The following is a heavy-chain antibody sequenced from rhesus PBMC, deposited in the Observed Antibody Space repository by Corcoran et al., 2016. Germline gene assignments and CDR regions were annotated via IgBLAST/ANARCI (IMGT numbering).Heavy chain of an antibody. CDR3: TALTGGLDY. CDR1: GFTVRDHY. V-gene: IGHV3-116*01. CDR2: SRNKAKGVTA. Sequence: EMQLVESGGGLVQPGGSLRLSCAAPGFTVRDHYMERFRQAPGRGPGWVVFSRNKAKGVTAEYAASVKGRFTISRDDSKNVTYLQMNSLKTEDTAVYYCTALTGGLDYWGQGVLVTVSS. J-gene: IGHJ4*01. D-gene: IGHD1-26*01.